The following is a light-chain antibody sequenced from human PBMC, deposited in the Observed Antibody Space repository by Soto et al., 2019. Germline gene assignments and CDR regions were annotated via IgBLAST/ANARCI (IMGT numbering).Light chain of an antibody. CDR1: ERVGST. CDR2: AAS. J-gene: IGKJ4*01. Sequence: EIVMTQSPATLSVSPGERATLSCRASERVGSTLAWYQQKPGQTPRLLIYAASTRATGVPARFSGSGSGTEFTLTISSLQSEDFAVYYCQQYINWPVTFGGGTKVEIK. CDR3: QQYINWPVT. V-gene: IGKV3-15*01.